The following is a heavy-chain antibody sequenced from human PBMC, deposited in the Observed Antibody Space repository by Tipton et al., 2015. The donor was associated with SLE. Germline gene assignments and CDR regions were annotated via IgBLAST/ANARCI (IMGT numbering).Heavy chain of an antibody. CDR3: ARVCSGNSCYWGDY. Sequence: TLSLTCTVSGDSLSNSIYYWSWIRQSPGRGLEWIGTIYYNGRRDYGSSLKNRVTISMDTSRSQFSLQLSSVTAADTAVYYCARVCSGNSCYWGDYWGQGTLVTVSS. J-gene: IGHJ4*02. CDR2: IYYNGRR. D-gene: IGHD2-15*01. V-gene: IGHV4-39*07. CDR1: GDSLSNSIYY.